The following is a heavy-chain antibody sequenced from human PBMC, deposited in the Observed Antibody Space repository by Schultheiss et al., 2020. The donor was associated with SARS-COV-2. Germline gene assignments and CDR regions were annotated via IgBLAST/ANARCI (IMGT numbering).Heavy chain of an antibody. CDR2: INSDGSST. J-gene: IGHJ4*02. V-gene: IGHV3-74*01. Sequence: GGSLRLSCAASGFTFSNAWMNWVRQGPGKGLMWVSRINSDGSSTSYADSVKGRFTISRDNAKNTLYLQMNSLRAEDTAVYYCAREQVYYDSSGYYHTFDYWGQGTLVTVSS. D-gene: IGHD3-22*01. CDR1: GFTFSNAW. CDR3: AREQVYYDSSGYYHTFDY.